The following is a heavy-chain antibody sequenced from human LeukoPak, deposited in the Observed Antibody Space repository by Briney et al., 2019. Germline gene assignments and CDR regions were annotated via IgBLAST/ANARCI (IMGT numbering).Heavy chain of an antibody. CDR2: ISSSSSYI. Sequence: GGSLRLSCAASGFTFSDYTMNWVRQAPGKGLEWVSSISSSSSYIYFANSVRGRFTIYRDNAKNSLYLQMNSLRAEDTAVYYCAKDSPSRTATTEVPVDYWGQGSLVTVSS. D-gene: IGHD5-24*01. V-gene: IGHV3-21*01. CDR1: GFTFSDYT. J-gene: IGHJ4*02. CDR3: AKDSPSRTATTEVPVDY.